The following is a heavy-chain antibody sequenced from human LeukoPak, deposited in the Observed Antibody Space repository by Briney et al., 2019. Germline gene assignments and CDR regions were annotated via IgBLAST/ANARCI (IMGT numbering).Heavy chain of an antibody. Sequence: PGGSLRLSCAASGFTFSDYDMTWIRQAPGKGLEWVSYISSSGSTIYYADSVKGRFTISRDNAKTSLYLQMNSLRAEDTAVYYCARSPAAGAIVWFDPWGQGTLVTVSS. V-gene: IGHV3-11*01. CDR1: GFTFSDYD. J-gene: IGHJ5*02. CDR2: ISSSGSTI. CDR3: ARSPAAGAIVWFDP. D-gene: IGHD6-13*01.